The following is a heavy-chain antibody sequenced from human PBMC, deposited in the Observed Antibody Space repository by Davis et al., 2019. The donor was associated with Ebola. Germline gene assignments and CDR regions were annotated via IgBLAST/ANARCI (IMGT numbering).Heavy chain of an antibody. CDR1: GFVFSSYV. CDR3: ARHVYGDFWYFDL. V-gene: IGHV3-23*01. CDR2: LGLSADT. Sequence: GGSLRLSCAASGFVFSSYVMSWVRRAPGKGLEWVSTLGLSADTYYAASVKGRFTISRDNSKNTVYLQTNSLRAEDTAVYYCARHVYGDFWYFDLWGRGTRVTVSS. J-gene: IGHJ2*01. D-gene: IGHD4-17*01.